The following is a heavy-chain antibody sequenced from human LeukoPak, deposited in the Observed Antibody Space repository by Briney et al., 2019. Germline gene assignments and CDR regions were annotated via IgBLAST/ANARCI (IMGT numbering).Heavy chain of an antibody. Sequence: SGTLSLTCAVSGGSINTGNWWSWVRQTPGKGLEWIGEIYHSGSTDYNPSLKSRVTISLDKSKNQFSLKLTSVTAADTAVYYCAGGRGSGSYSYWGQGTLVTVSS. CDR3: AGGRGSGSYSY. V-gene: IGHV4-4*02. J-gene: IGHJ4*02. CDR1: GGSINTGNW. CDR2: IYHSGST. D-gene: IGHD3-10*01.